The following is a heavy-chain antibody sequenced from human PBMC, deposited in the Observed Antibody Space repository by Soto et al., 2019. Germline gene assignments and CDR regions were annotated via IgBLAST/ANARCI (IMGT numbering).Heavy chain of an antibody. Sequence: EVQLVESGGGLVKPGGSLRLSCAASGFTFSNAWMNWVRQAPGKGLVWVGGIKSKTDGGPTDYAAPVKGRFTISREDSNNTLYLQMNSLKTEDTAVYYCTTDASELRFLESYYYYGMDVWGQGTTVTVSS. J-gene: IGHJ6*02. CDR1: GFTFSNAW. V-gene: IGHV3-15*07. D-gene: IGHD3-3*01. CDR2: IKSKTDGGPT. CDR3: TTDASELRFLESYYYYGMDV.